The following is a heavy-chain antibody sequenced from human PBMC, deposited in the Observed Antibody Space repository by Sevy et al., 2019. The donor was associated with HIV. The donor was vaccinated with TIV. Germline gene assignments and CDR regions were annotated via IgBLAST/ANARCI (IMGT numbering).Heavy chain of an antibody. D-gene: IGHD3-3*01. CDR1: GFTFSANW. CDR3: SYGTFWRFES. V-gene: IGHV3-7*01. CDR2: IKGDGSDK. J-gene: IGHJ4*02. Sequence: GGSLRLSCAASGFTFSANWMNWVRQAPGKGLEWVANIKGDGSDKYYPDSVEGRFTISRDNAKNLLYLQMNSLRVDDAAVYYCSYGTFWRFESWGQGTLVTVSS.